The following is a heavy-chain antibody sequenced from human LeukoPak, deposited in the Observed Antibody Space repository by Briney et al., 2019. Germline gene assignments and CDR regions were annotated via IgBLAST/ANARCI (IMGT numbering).Heavy chain of an antibody. D-gene: IGHD3-3*01. J-gene: IGHJ4*02. CDR1: GGSISSGSYY. CDR2: IYDSGST. CDR3: ARQDPWRVFDT. Sequence: PSGTLSLTCAVSGGSISSGSYYWGWVRQPPGKGRGWLGSIYDSGSTYYNPSLKSPVTISVDTSKNQFTLKLSSVTAADTAVYYCARQDPWRVFDTWGQGTLVTVSS. V-gene: IGHV4-39*06.